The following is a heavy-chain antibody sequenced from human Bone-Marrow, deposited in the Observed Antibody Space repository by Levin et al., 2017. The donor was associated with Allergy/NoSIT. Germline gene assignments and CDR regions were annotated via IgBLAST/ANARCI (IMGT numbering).Heavy chain of an antibody. V-gene: IGHV4-34*01. CDR2: INHSGST. CDR1: GGSFSGYY. CDR3: ARGSRGDSAGLKRANRYAFDM. D-gene: IGHD3-22*01. Sequence: SETLSLTCAVSGGSFSGYYWSWIRQPPGEGLEWIGEINHSGSTNYNPSLKSRVTISVDTSKNQFSLKLTSVTVADTAVYYCARGSRGDSAGLKRANRYAFDMWGQGTMVTVSS. J-gene: IGHJ3*02.